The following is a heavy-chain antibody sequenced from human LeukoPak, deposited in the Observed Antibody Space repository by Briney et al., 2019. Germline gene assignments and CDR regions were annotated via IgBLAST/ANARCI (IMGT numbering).Heavy chain of an antibody. V-gene: IGHV3-23*01. Sequence: GGSLRLSCVASGFTFSRYAMSWVRQAPGEGLEWVSSISASGGSTYYADSVKGRFTISRDNSKNTLYLQMNSLRAEDTAVYYCAREGTYYDILTGYWGAFDIWGQGTMVTVSS. CDR2: ISASGGST. CDR3: AREGTYYDILTGYWGAFDI. D-gene: IGHD3-9*01. CDR1: GFTFSRYA. J-gene: IGHJ3*02.